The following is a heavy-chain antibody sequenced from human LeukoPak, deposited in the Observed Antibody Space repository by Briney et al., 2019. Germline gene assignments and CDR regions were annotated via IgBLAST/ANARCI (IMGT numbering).Heavy chain of an antibody. J-gene: IGHJ4*02. Sequence: ASVKVSCKVSGYTLIELSMHWVRQAPGKGLEWMGNFHPEHGEPIYAQRFQGRVTMTEDTSTDTAYMELSSLRSEDTAVYYCATHLGATLFDYWGQGTLVTVSS. D-gene: IGHD1-26*01. CDR2: FHPEHGEP. V-gene: IGHV1-24*01. CDR3: ATHLGATLFDY. CDR1: GYTLIELS.